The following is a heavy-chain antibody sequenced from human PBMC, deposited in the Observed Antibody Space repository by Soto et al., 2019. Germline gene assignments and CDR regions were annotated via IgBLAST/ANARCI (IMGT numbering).Heavy chain of an antibody. CDR1: GFTFGSYF. CDR2: INKDGGRT. Sequence: EVQLLESGGGLVQPGESLRLSCAASGFTFGSYFMNWVRQAPGKGPEWVSDINKDGGRTHYADSVRGRFTISRDNSRYTLYLQMNRLRAEDTALYYCAKDLHWYGMDVWGQGTTVTVSS. J-gene: IGHJ6*02. CDR3: AKDLHWYGMDV. D-gene: IGHD1-1*01. V-gene: IGHV3-23*01.